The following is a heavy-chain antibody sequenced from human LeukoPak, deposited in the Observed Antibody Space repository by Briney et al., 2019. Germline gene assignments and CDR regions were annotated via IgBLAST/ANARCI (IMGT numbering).Heavy chain of an antibody. J-gene: IGHJ1*01. Sequence: PSETLSLTCTVSGGSISSSSYYWGWIRQPPGKGLEWIGSIYYSGSTYYNPSLKSRVTISVDTSKNQFSLKLSSVTAADTAVYYCASTMDGLSIAVAGIESGVQHWGQGTLVTVSS. D-gene: IGHD6-19*01. CDR2: IYYSGST. V-gene: IGHV4-39*07. CDR3: ASTMDGLSIAVAGIESGVQH. CDR1: GGSISSSSYY.